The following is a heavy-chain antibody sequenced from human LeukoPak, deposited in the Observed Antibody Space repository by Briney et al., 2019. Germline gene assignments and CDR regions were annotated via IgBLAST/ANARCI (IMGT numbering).Heavy chain of an antibody. CDR3: AGGSELRGDWIEP. Sequence: SQTLSLTCAISGDSVSSNRAAWNWLRQSPSRGLEWLGRTYYRSKRYNDYAVSVKSRITINPDTSKNQFSLQLNSVTPEDTAVYYCAGGSELRGDWIEPCGQGTLVTVSS. CDR1: GDSVSSNRAA. CDR2: TYYRSKRYN. J-gene: IGHJ5*02. D-gene: IGHD1-7*01. V-gene: IGHV6-1*01.